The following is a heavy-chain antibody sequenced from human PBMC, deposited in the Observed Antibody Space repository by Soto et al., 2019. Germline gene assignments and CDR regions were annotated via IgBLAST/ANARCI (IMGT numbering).Heavy chain of an antibody. CDR1: GGTFSTSS. CDR2: IIPIFGTA. CDR3: AASYGSGYRAFDY. J-gene: IGHJ4*02. Sequence: SVKVSCKASGGTFSTSSINWVRQAPGQGLEWMGGIIPIFGTADYAQKFQGRVTLTADESTSTAYMELRSLRSDDTAMYFCAASYGSGYRAFDYWGQGALVTVSS. V-gene: IGHV1-69*13. D-gene: IGHD3-10*01.